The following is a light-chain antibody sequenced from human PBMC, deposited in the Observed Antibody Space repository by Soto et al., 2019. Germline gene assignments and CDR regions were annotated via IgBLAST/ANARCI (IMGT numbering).Light chain of an antibody. Sequence: DIQMTQSPSTLSASVGDRVTITCRASQSISTWLAWYQQKPGKAPKLLIYDVSSLESGVPSRFSGSGSGTEFTLTISSLQPDDFATYYCQQYKDDAWTFGQGTRVEIK. V-gene: IGKV1-5*01. J-gene: IGKJ1*01. CDR2: DVS. CDR3: QQYKDDAWT. CDR1: QSISTW.